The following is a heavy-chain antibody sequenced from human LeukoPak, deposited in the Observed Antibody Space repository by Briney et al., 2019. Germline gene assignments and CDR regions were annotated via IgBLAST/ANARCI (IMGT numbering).Heavy chain of an antibody. J-gene: IGHJ4*02. V-gene: IGHV4-34*01. CDR3: ARVAWGPFDY. D-gene: IGHD3-16*01. Sequence: SETLSLTCAVYGGSFSGYYWSWIRQPPGKGLEWIGEINHSGSTNYNPSLKSRVTISVDTSKNQFSLKLSSVTAADTAVYHCARVAWGPFDYWGQGTLVTVSS. CDR1: GGSFSGYY. CDR2: INHSGST.